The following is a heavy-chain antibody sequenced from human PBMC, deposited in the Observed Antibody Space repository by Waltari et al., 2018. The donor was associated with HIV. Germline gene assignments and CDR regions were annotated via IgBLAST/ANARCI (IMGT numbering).Heavy chain of an antibody. CDR1: GGTFNNYA. V-gene: IGHV1-69*01. CDR2: IIPVFGTT. J-gene: IGHJ2*01. Sequence: QVQLVQSGAEVKKPGSSVKVSCKASGGTFNNYAITWVRQAPGQGLEWMGGIIPVFGTTNYQQKFEGRLTIIADESTSTGYMELSSLRSEDTAVYYCARMATVVDCYFDLWGRGTLVTVSS. D-gene: IGHD2-15*01. CDR3: ARMATVVDCYFDL.